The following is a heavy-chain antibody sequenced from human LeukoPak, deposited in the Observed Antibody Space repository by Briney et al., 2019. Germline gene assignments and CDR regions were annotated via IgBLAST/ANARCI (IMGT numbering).Heavy chain of an antibody. Sequence: SVKVSCKASGYTFTGYYMHWVRQAPGQGLEWMGGIIPIFGTANYAQKFQGRVTITADESTSTAYMELSSLRSEDTAVYYCAVGYSSSWSEGNWFDPWGQGTLVTVSS. J-gene: IGHJ5*02. CDR1: GYTFTGYY. V-gene: IGHV1-69*13. D-gene: IGHD6-13*01. CDR3: AVGYSSSWSEGNWFDP. CDR2: IIPIFGTA.